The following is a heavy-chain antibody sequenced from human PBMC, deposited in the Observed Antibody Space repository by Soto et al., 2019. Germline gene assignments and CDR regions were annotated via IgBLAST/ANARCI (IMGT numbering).Heavy chain of an antibody. CDR3: ARHGPIAAAGTVFDY. J-gene: IGHJ4*02. CDR1: GGSISSGDYY. CDR2: IYYSGST. V-gene: IGHV4-30-4*01. D-gene: IGHD6-13*01. Sequence: SETLSLTCTVSGGSISSGDYYWSWIRQPPGKGLEWIGYIYYSGSTYYNPSLKSRVTISVDTSKNQFSLKLSSVTAADTAVYYCARHGPIAAAGTVFDYWGQGTLVTVSS.